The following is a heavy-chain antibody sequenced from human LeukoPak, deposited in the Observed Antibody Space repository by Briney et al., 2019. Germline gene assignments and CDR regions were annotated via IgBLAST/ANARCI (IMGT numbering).Heavy chain of an antibody. V-gene: IGHV4-39*02. CDR2: IYYSGST. CDR1: GGSISSSSYY. CDR3: ARDADYGDYVVRFDI. D-gene: IGHD4-17*01. J-gene: IGHJ3*02. Sequence: PSETLSLTCTVSGGSISSSSYYWGWIRQPPGKGLEWIGSIYYSGSTYYNPSLKSRVTISVDTSKNQFSLKLSSVTAADTAVYYCARDADYGDYVVRFDIWGQGTMVTVSS.